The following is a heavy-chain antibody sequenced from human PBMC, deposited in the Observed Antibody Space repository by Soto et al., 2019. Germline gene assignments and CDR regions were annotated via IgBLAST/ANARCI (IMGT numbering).Heavy chain of an antibody. CDR2: IYWDNGK. CDR3: AHRRRDEGIVTSGFDH. CDR1: WFSHHCKGEG. Sequence: FGPTPGNPAQPLALTCTFWWFSHHCKGEGVGWIRQPPGKALEWLALIYWDNGKPCSPSLKNRLTITKDTSKSQVALTMTNMDPVDTGTYYCAHRRRDEGIVTSGFDHWGQGILVTVSS. J-gene: IGHJ4*02. V-gene: IGHV2-5*02. D-gene: IGHD1-26*01.